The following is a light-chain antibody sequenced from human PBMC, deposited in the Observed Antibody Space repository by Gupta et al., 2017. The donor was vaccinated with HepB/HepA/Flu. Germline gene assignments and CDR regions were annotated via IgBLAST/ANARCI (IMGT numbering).Light chain of an antibody. CDR2: DAA. J-gene: IGKJ4*01. V-gene: IGKV3-11*01. Sequence: VFTQSPATLSLSPGERATLSCRASQSVSSYLAWYQQKPGQAPRLLIYDAANRATGIPARFSGSGSATDVTLTSSSREPEDFAVYYCQQRSNWPPLTFGGGTKVEIK. CDR1: QSVSSY. CDR3: QQRSNWPPLT.